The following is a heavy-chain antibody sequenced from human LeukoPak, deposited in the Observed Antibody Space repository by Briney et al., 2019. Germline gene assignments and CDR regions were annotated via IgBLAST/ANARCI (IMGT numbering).Heavy chain of an antibody. CDR3: ARRVLRPRKWLRSGGFDP. D-gene: IGHD5-12*01. CDR2: INHSGST. Sequence: SETLSLTCAVYGGSFSGYYWSWIRQPPGKGLEWIGEINHSGSTNYNPSLKSRVTISVDTSKNQFSLKLSSVTAADTAVYYCARRVLRPRKWLRSGGFDPWGQGTLVTVSS. V-gene: IGHV4-34*01. J-gene: IGHJ5*02. CDR1: GGSFSGYY.